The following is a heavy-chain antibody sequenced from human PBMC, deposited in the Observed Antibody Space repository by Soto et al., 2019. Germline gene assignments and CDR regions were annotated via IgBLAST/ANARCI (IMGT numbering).Heavy chain of an antibody. D-gene: IGHD1-26*01. V-gene: IGHV1-18*01. Sequence: ASVKVSCKTSGYTFTSYGISWVRQAPGQGLEWLGWISPYNGNTHYAQKLQGTVSVTADTSTSTGYMELRSLTSDDTAVYYCARESSVGARPPFDYWGQGTLVTVSS. CDR1: GYTFTSYG. CDR3: ARESSVGARPPFDY. CDR2: ISPYNGNT. J-gene: IGHJ4*02.